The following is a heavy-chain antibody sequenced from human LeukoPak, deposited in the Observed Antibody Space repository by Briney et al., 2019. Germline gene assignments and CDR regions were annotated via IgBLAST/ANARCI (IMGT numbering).Heavy chain of an antibody. CDR2: ICAYNGNT. CDR1: GYTFTSYG. J-gene: IGHJ4*02. CDR3: ARVGYCTSTSCTYFDY. V-gene: IGHV1-18*01. Sequence: ASVKVSCKASGYTFTSYGISLVRQAPGQGLEWMGWICAYNGNTNYAQKLQGRVTMTTDTSTSTAYMELRSLRSDDTAVYYCARVGYCTSTSCTYFDYWGQGTLVTVSS. D-gene: IGHD2-2*01.